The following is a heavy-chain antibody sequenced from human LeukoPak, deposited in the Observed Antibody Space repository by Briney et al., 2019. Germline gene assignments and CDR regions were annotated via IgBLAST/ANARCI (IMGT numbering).Heavy chain of an antibody. CDR3: ATVLRHYDILTGLD. CDR2: FDPEDGET. CDR1: GYTLTELS. D-gene: IGHD3-9*01. Sequence: ASVKVSCKVSGYTLTELSMHWVRQAPGKGLEWMGGFDPEDGETIYAQKFQGRVTMTEDTSTDTAYMELSSLRSEDTVVYYCATVLRHYDILTGLDWGQGTLVTVSS. J-gene: IGHJ4*02. V-gene: IGHV1-24*01.